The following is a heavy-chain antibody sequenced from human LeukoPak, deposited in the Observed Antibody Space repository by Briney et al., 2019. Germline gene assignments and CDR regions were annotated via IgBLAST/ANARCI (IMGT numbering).Heavy chain of an antibody. D-gene: IGHD3-10*01. CDR3: ARLGSGSNY. V-gene: IGHV6-1*01. Sequence: QTLSLTCAISGDSVSSNSAAWIWIRQSPSRGLEWLGRTYYRSKWYTEYAVSVKSRITINPDTSKNQFSLQLSSVNPEDTAVYYCARLGSGSNYWGQGTLVTVSS. J-gene: IGHJ4*02. CDR2: TYYRSKWYT. CDR1: GDSVSSNSAA.